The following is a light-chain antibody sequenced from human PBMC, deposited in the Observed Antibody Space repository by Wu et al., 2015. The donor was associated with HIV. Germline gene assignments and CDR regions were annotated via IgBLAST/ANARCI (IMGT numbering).Light chain of an antibody. V-gene: IGKV3-11*01. CDR1: QSVSSY. CDR3: QQYSSSPYT. Sequence: EIVLTQSPATLSLSPGERATLSCRASQSVSSYLAWYQQKPGQAPRLLIYDASNRATGIPARFSGSGSGTDFTLTISSLEPEDIAKYYCQQYSSSPYTFGQGTKLEIK. J-gene: IGKJ2*01. CDR2: DAS.